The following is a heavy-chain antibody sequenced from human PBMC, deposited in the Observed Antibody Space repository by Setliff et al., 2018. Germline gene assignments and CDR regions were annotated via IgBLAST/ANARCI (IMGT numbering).Heavy chain of an antibody. J-gene: IGHJ3*02. CDR1: GFTFSSYS. V-gene: IGHV3-48*01. CDR3: AKDQTPYNWGFNNAFDI. CDR2: ISSSSITI. Sequence: PGGSLRLSCAASGFTFSSYSMNWVRQAPGKGLERVSYISSSSITIYYADSVKGRFTISRDNAKNSLYLQMNSLRAEDTAVYYCAKDQTPYNWGFNNAFDIWGQGTMVTVSS. D-gene: IGHD7-27*01.